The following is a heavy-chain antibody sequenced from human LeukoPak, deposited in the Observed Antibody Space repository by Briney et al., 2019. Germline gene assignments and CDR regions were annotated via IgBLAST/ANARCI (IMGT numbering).Heavy chain of an antibody. Sequence: GGSLRLSCAASGFTVSSNYMSWIRQAPGKGLQWVSYISSGGDIMHYADSVKGRFTSSRDNAKNSGYLEMNSLRADDTAVYYCARDSPPDIWGQGTMVTVSS. CDR1: GFTVSSNY. J-gene: IGHJ3*02. V-gene: IGHV3-11*04. CDR2: ISSGGDIM. CDR3: ARDSPPDI.